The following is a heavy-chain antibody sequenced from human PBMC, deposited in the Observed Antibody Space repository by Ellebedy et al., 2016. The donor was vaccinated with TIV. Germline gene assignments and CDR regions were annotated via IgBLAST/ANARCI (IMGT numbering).Heavy chain of an antibody. Sequence: GESLKISCAASGFIFRSYGMHWVRQAPGKGLEWVAVIWYDGSNENYADSVKGRITISRDNFKNTLYLQMNSLRAEDTAVYYCAREGYDRTRSLDVWGQGTTVTVSS. CDR3: AREGYDRTRSLDV. J-gene: IGHJ6*02. CDR1: GFIFRSYG. CDR2: IWYDGSNE. V-gene: IGHV3-33*01. D-gene: IGHD3-22*01.